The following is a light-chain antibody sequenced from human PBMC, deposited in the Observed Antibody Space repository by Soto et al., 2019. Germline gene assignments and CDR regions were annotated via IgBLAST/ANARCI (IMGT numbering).Light chain of an antibody. CDR1: SGHSSYI. CDR3: ETWDFNTRV. CDR2: LEGSGSY. Sequence: QSVLTQSSSASASLGSSVKLTCTLTSGHSSYIIAWHQQQRGKAPRYLMKLEGSGSYNKGSGVPDRFSGSSSGADRYLTISNLQFEDEADYYCETWDFNTRVFGGGTKLTVL. J-gene: IGLJ3*02. V-gene: IGLV4-60*02.